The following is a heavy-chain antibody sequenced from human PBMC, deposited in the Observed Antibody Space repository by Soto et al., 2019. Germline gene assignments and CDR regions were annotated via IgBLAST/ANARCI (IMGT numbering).Heavy chain of an antibody. Sequence: EVQLVESGGGLVQPGGSLRLSCAASGFTSGFTFSTYWMHWVRQAPGKGLVWVSRINSDGSITNYADSVKGRFTISRDNAKNTLYLQMNSLRAEDTAVYYCVRDRIPSGWKPYYYYYGLDVWGQGTTVTVSS. J-gene: IGHJ6*02. CDR2: INSDGSIT. CDR3: VRDRIPSGWKPYYYYYGLDV. CDR1: GFTFSTYW. V-gene: IGHV3-74*01. D-gene: IGHD6-19*01.